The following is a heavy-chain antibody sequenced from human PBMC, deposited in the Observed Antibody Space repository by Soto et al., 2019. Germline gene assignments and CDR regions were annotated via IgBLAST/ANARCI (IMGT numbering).Heavy chain of an antibody. CDR2: INPTGRTT. D-gene: IGHD3-22*01. V-gene: IGHV1-46*03. Sequence: ASVKVSCKASGYPFTSYYVHWVRQAPGQGLEWMGIINPTGRTTIYAQKFQGRVTMTRDTTTSTVHMELSSLRSEDTAVYYCAGHKIYSESSGISAYGVDVSGHGTTVTVS. CDR1: GYPFTSYY. J-gene: IGHJ6*02. CDR3: AGHKIYSESSGISAYGVDV.